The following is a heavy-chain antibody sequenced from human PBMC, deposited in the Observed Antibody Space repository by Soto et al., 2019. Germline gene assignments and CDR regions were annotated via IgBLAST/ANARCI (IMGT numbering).Heavy chain of an antibody. Sequence: GGSLRLSCAASGFTFSSYAMSWVRQAPGKGLEWVSAISGSGGSTYYTDSVKGRFTISRDNSKNTLYLQMNSLRAEDTAVYYCAKEGSMVRGVIITRCSCWFDPWGQGTLVTVSS. D-gene: IGHD3-10*01. V-gene: IGHV3-23*01. CDR1: GFTFSSYA. CDR2: ISGSGGST. CDR3: AKEGSMVRGVIITRCSCWFDP. J-gene: IGHJ5*02.